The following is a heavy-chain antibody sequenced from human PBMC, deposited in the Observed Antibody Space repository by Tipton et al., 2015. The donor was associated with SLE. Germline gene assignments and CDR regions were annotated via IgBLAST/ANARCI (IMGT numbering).Heavy chain of an antibody. J-gene: IGHJ4*02. CDR2: INHSGST. CDR1: GGSFSGYY. Sequence: TLSLTCAVYGGSFSGYYWSWIRQPPGKGLEWIGEINHSGSTNYNPSLKSRVTISVDTSKNQFSLKLSSVTAADTAVYYCARDESSWYGFFDYWGQGTLVTVSS. CDR3: ARDESSWYGFFDY. V-gene: IGHV4-34*01. D-gene: IGHD6-13*01.